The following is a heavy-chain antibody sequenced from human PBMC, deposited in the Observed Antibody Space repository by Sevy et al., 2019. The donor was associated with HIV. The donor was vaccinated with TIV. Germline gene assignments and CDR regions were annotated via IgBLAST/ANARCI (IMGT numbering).Heavy chain of an antibody. Sequence: ASVKVSCKASGYTFTSYYMHWVRQAPGQGLEWMGIINPSGGSTSYAQKFQGRVTMTRDTSTSTVYMELSSLRSEETAVYYCARVAYCGGDCYRGGAFDIWGQGTMVTVSS. D-gene: IGHD2-21*02. CDR3: ARVAYCGGDCYRGGAFDI. J-gene: IGHJ3*02. CDR2: INPSGGST. CDR1: GYTFTSYY. V-gene: IGHV1-46*01.